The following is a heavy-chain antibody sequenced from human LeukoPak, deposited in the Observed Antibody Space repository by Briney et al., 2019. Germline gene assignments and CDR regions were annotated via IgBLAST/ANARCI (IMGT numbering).Heavy chain of an antibody. J-gene: IGHJ4*02. V-gene: IGHV1-18*01. CDR2: ISAYNGNT. D-gene: IGHD2-2*01. Sequence: GASVKVSCKASGYTFPTYGISWVRQAPGQGLEWMGWISAYNGNTIYAQKLQGRVTMTTDTSTITAYMELRSLRSDDTVVHYCAREYCSSTSCYGVDYWGQGTLVTVSS. CDR3: AREYCSSTSCYGVDY. CDR1: GYTFPTYG.